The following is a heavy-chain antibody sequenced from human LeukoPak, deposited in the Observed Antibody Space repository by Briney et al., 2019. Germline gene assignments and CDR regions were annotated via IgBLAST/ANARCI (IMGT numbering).Heavy chain of an antibody. CDR3: ARFRATTEPHFDY. CDR2: INPNSGGT. J-gene: IGHJ4*02. V-gene: IGHV1-2*02. CDR1: GYTFTGYY. D-gene: IGHD1-26*01. Sequence: GASVKVSCKASGYTFTGYYMHWVRQAPGQGLEWMGWINPNSGGTNYAQKFQGRVTMTRDTSISTAHMELSRLRSDDTAVYYCARFRATTEPHFDYWGQGTLVTVSS.